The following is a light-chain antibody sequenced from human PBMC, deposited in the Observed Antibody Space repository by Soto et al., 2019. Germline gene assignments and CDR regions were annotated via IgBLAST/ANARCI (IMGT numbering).Light chain of an antibody. CDR2: GTF. J-gene: IGKJ3*01. CDR1: QDIKTY. V-gene: IGKV1-9*01. CDR3: QHHNNYPPFT. Sequence: IQLTQSPSSLSASVGDRVSITCRASQDIKTYLAWYQQKRGKAPKLLISGTFTLQSGVPSRFNGSGSWTDFTLTIIRLQHEDFATYCCQHHNNYPPFTFGPGTKVDLE.